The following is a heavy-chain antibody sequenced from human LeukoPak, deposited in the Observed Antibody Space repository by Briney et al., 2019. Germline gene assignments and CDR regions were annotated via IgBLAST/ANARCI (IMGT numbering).Heavy chain of an antibody. CDR1: GFTFSNYA. Sequence: GGSLRLSCAASGFTFSNYAMNWVRQAPGEGLEWVSAISGSGGSTYYADSVKGRFTISRDNSKNTLYLQMNSLRAEDTAVYYCAKTGTPWYYFDYWGQGTLVTVSS. J-gene: IGHJ4*02. D-gene: IGHD6-13*01. CDR3: AKTGTPWYYFDY. V-gene: IGHV3-23*01. CDR2: ISGSGGST.